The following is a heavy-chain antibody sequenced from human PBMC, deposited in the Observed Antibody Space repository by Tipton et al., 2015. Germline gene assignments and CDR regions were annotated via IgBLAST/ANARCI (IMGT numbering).Heavy chain of an antibody. J-gene: IGHJ2*01. D-gene: IGHD2-15*01. CDR2: ISGSNTNT. CDR3: ARAVVVAGVHWSFDL. CDR1: GFITNSFS. V-gene: IGHV3-21*06. Sequence: SLRLSCAASGFITNSFSMNWVRQAPGKALEWVSSISGSNTNTYYGDSLKGRFTVSRDNAKNSVELQMNSLRAEDTAVYYCARAVVVAGVHWSFDLWGRGTLVTVSS.